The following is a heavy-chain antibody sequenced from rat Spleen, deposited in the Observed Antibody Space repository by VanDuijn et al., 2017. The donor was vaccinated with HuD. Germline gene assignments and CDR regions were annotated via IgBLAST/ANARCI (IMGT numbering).Heavy chain of an antibody. CDR3: ARPCSRRYVMDA. D-gene: IGHD1-2*01. CDR2: ISYEGSSN. Sequence: EVQLVESGGGFVQPGRSMKVSCAASGFTFSNYDMAWVRQAPTKGLEWVASISYEGSSNYYGDSVKGRFTISRDNAKSTLYLQMNSLRSEDTATYYCARPCSRRYVMDAWGQGASVTVSS. V-gene: IGHV5-22*01. CDR1: GFTFSNYD. J-gene: IGHJ4*01.